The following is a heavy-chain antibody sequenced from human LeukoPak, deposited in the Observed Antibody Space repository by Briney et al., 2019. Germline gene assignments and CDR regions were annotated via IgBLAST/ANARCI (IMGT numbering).Heavy chain of an antibody. V-gene: IGHV3-74*03. CDR1: GFTFSTYW. D-gene: IGHD3-22*01. Sequence: GGSLRLSCAASGFTFSTYWMHWVRQAPGKGLVWVSRIKSDGSATTYADFVKGRFTVSRDNAKNTLYLQMNSLRAEDTAVYYCARDFGIDYYDSSGYYYWGQGTLVTVSS. CDR2: IKSDGSAT. CDR3: ARDFGIDYYDSSGYYY. J-gene: IGHJ4*02.